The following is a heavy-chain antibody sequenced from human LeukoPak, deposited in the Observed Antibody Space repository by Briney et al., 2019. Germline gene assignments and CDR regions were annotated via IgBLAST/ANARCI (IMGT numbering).Heavy chain of an antibody. Sequence: SETLSLTCTVSGGSISSSSYYWGWIRQPPGKGLEWIGSIYYSGSTYYNPSLKSRVTISVDTSKNQFSLKLSSVTAADTAVYYCARIRVGYFDYWGQGTLVAVSS. CDR2: IYYSGST. D-gene: IGHD3-16*01. CDR1: GGSISSSSYY. V-gene: IGHV4-39*01. J-gene: IGHJ4*02. CDR3: ARIRVGYFDY.